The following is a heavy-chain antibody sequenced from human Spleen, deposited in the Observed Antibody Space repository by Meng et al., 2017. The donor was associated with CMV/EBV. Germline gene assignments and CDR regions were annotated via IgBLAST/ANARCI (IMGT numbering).Heavy chain of an antibody. CDR2: IKPSGGST. D-gene: IGHD2-2*01. Sequence: QVTLIRSGDEGKKPGVSVNVSCKASGYTFSSYYMQWVRQAPGQGLEWMGRIKPSGGSTSYGKKFQGRVTISRDTSTSTVYMELSSLRSEDTAVYYCARVGVVVTAAMSDYWGQGTLVTV. CDR1: GYTFSSYY. V-gene: IGHV1-46*01. J-gene: IGHJ4*02. CDR3: ARVGVVVTAAMSDY.